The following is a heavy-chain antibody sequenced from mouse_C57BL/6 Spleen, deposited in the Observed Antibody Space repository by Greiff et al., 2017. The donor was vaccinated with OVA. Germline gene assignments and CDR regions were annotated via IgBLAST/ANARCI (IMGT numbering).Heavy chain of an antibody. V-gene: IGHV1-4*01. J-gene: IGHJ2*01. D-gene: IGHD2-1*01. CDR3: ARETYGISDY. CDR2: INPSSGYT. CDR1: GYTFTSYT. Sequence: VKLMESGAELARPGASVKMSCKASGYTFTSYTMHWVKQRPGQGLEWIGYINPSSGYTKYNQKFKDKATLTADKSSSTAYMQLSSLTSEDSAVYYCARETYGISDYWGQGTTLTVSS.